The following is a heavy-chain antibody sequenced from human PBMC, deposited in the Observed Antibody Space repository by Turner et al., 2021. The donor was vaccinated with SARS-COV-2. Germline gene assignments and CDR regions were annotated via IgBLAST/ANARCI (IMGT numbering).Heavy chain of an antibody. CDR3: ARGRGYCSSTSCYTNDAFDI. V-gene: IGHV3-13*05. CDR2: IGTGGDP. Sequence: EVQRVESGGGLVQPGGSLRLSCAPSGFTFGSYDMHWVRQGTGKGLEWVSGIGTGGDPYYPGSVKGRFTISRENAKNSLYLQMNSLRAGDTAVYYCARGRGYCSSTSCYTNDAFDIWGQGTMVTISS. CDR1: GFTFGSYD. J-gene: IGHJ3*02. D-gene: IGHD2-2*02.